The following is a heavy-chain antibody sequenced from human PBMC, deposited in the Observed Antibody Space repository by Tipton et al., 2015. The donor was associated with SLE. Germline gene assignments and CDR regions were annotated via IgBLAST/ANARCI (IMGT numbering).Heavy chain of an antibody. CDR2: IKSKAHGGTA. CDR3: TRGDVGSLPSYGMDV. CDR1: GFTFSNAW. Sequence: SLRLSCVASGFTFSNAWMSWFRQAPGKGLEWVGRIKSKAHGGTADNAAPVKGRFTISRDDSKSIASLQMNSLKAEDTGVHYCTRGDVGSLPSYGMDVWGQGTTVTVSS. V-gene: IGHV3-15*01. D-gene: IGHD6-13*01. J-gene: IGHJ6*02.